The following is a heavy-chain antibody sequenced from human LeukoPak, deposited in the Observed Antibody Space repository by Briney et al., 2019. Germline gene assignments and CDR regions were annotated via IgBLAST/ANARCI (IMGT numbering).Heavy chain of an antibody. J-gene: IGHJ4*02. CDR2: LSSDGTNK. D-gene: IGHD3-16*01. CDR1: GLSFSGYG. Sequence: GKSLRLSCAASGLSFSGYGIHWVRQAPGKGLEGVAWLSSDGTNKFYADSVKGRFTISGDNSKNTLYLQMNTLRAADPAVYYCARGLYTNGWYYFDYWGQGTLVTVSS. V-gene: IGHV3-33*01. CDR3: ARGLYTNGWYYFDY.